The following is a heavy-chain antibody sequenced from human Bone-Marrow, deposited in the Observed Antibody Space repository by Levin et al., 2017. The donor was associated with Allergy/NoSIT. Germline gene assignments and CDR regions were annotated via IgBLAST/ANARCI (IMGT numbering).Heavy chain of an antibody. Sequence: GGSLRLSCAASGFTFSSYAMHWVRQAPGKGLEWVAVISYDGSNKYYADSVKGRFTISRDNSKNTLYLQMNSLRAEDTAVYYCARSQGITMIVVVHDYGMDGWGQGTTVTVSS. V-gene: IGHV3-30*04. CDR2: ISYDGSNK. CDR3: ARSQGITMIVVVHDYGMDG. CDR1: GFTFSSYA. J-gene: IGHJ6*02. D-gene: IGHD3-22*01.